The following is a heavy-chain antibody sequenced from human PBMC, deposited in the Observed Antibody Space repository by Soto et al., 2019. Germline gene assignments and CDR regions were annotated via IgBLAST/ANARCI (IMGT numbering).Heavy chain of an antibody. J-gene: IGHJ5*02. Sequence: EVQLLESGGGLVQPGGSLRVSCVASGFTFDNYVMTWVRQAPGKGLEWVSAISGNSGFTWYADSVKGRFTLSRDNFKNTLSLEMNNLRAEDTAVYCCAKVDDWNKARCFDRWGQGTLVTVSS. D-gene: IGHD1-1*01. V-gene: IGHV3-23*01. CDR1: GFTFDNYV. CDR3: AKVDDWNKARCFDR. CDR2: ISGNSGFT.